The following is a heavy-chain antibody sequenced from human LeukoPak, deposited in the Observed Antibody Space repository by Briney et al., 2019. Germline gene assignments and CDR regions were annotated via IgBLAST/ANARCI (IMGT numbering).Heavy chain of an antibody. CDR2: IYPGDSDT. J-gene: IGHJ4*02. CDR1: GYTFSNYW. V-gene: IGHV5-51*03. D-gene: IGHD5-12*01. CDR3: ARRQDSGYDFDF. Sequence: GESSLISCKGSGYTFSNYWIAWVRQTSGKGLEWMGIIYPGDSDTRYSPSFQDQVTLSADKSTNTAHLQWSSLKASDTAIYYCARRQDSGYDFDFWGKGTLVSVSS.